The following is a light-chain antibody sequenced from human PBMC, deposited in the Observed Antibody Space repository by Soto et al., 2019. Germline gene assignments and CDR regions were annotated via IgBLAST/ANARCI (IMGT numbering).Light chain of an antibody. J-gene: IGKJ5*01. Sequence: IQMTPSPSSLSASIGDRVTITCQASQNSTNNSSWYQQKRGEAPNLLIYHASKLAKGVTSRFSGSGSGTDSSFIISRLQPEDIATYYCQQYENLPTFGQGTRLEIK. CDR1: QNSTNN. CDR2: HAS. CDR3: QQYENLPT. V-gene: IGKV1-33*01.